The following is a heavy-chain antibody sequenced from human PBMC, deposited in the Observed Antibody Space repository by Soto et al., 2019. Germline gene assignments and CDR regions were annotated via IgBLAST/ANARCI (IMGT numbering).Heavy chain of an antibody. CDR2: MSYDGSNK. D-gene: IGHD6-25*01. V-gene: IGHV3-30-3*01. Sequence: QVQLVESGGGVVQPGRSLRLSGAASGFTFSSYARHWVRQAPGKGLEWVAVMSYDGSNKYYADSVKGRFTISRDNSKNTLYLQMNSLRAEDTAVYYCASDRRRLNWFDPWGQGTLVTVSS. CDR3: ASDRRRLNWFDP. J-gene: IGHJ5*02. CDR1: GFTFSSYA.